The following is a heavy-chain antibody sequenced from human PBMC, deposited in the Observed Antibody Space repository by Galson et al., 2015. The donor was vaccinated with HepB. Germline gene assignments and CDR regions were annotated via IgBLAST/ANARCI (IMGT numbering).Heavy chain of an antibody. V-gene: IGHV4-39*01. CDR2: FYYTGNT. CDR3: ARHESESKTYAADN. J-gene: IGHJ4*02. CDR1: GGSISSSSYY. D-gene: IGHD2-2*01. Sequence: SETLSLTCTVSGGSISSSSYYWGWLRQPPGKGLEWIGSFYYTGNTHYNPSLKSRVTISGDTNKNQFSLKLNSVTAADTAVYYCARHESESKTYAADNWGQGTLVTVSS.